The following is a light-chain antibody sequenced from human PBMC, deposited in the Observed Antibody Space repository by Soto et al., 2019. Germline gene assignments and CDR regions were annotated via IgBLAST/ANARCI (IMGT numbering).Light chain of an antibody. V-gene: IGLV2-14*01. CDR2: EVT. J-gene: IGLJ1*01. CDR3: YSYRSGSAHV. Sequence: QSVLTQPASVSGSPGQSITISCTGTSSDVGGYNRVSWYQQHPDEAPKLIIYEVTNRPSGISNRFSGSKSGDTASLTISGLQAEDEADYYCYSYRSGSAHVFGTGTKVTVL. CDR1: SSDVGGYNR.